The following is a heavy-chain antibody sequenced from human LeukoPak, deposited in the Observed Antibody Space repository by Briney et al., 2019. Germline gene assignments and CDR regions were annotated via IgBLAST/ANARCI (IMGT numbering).Heavy chain of an antibody. Sequence: PGGSLRLSCAASGFTFSSYAMSWVRQAPGKGLEWVSIISGSGGSTYYADSVKGRFTISRDNSKNTLYLEMKSLRAEDTAVYYCARASYYYDKVSGFDIWGQGTMVTVSS. J-gene: IGHJ3*02. CDR2: ISGSGGST. CDR1: GFTFSSYA. CDR3: ARASYYYDKVSGFDI. D-gene: IGHD3-22*01. V-gene: IGHV3-23*01.